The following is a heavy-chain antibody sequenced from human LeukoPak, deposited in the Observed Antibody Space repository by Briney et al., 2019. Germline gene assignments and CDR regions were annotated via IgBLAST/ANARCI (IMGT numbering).Heavy chain of an antibody. Sequence: SGRSLRLSCAASGFTFSSYGMHWVRQAPGKGLEWVAVIWYDGSNKYYADSVKGRFTISRDNSKNTLYLQMNSLRAEDTAVYYCARGGVAAGFDYWGQGTLVTVSS. CDR2: IWYDGSNK. CDR3: ARGGVAAGFDY. V-gene: IGHV3-33*01. D-gene: IGHD6-13*01. CDR1: GFTFSSYG. J-gene: IGHJ4*02.